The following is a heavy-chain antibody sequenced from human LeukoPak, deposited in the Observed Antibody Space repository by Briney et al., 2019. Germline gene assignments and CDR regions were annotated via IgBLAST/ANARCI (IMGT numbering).Heavy chain of an antibody. D-gene: IGHD2-15*01. CDR3: ARGSVVVAANNWFDP. Sequence: PSETLSLTCAVYGGSFSGYYWSWIRQPPGKGLEWIGEINHSGSTNYNPSLKSRVTISVDTSKNQFSLKLSSVTAADTAMYSCARGSVVVAANNWFDPWGQGTLVTVSS. CDR2: INHSGST. CDR1: GGSFSGYY. J-gene: IGHJ5*02. V-gene: IGHV4-34*01.